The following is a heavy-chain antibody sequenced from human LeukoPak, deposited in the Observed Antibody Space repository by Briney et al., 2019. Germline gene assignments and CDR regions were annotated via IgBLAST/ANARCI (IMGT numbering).Heavy chain of an antibody. J-gene: IGHJ5*02. V-gene: IGHV4-59*01. CDR3: AREPNPAGFDP. CDR1: GGSISSYY. Sequence: SETLSLTCTVSGGSISSYYWSWIRQPPGKGLEWIGYIYYSGSTNYNPSLKSRVTISVDTSKNQFSLKLSSVTAADTAVYYCAREPNPAGFDPWGQGTLVTVSS. CDR2: IYYSGST.